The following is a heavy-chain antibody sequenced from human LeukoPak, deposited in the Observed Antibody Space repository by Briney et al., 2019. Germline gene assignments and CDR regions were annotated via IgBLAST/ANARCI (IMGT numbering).Heavy chain of an antibody. V-gene: IGHV3-21*05. J-gene: IGHJ4*01. CDR3: VRDHDWAFDH. CDR1: GFTLSSFS. CDR2: IGPNSRYI. D-gene: IGHD3-9*01. Sequence: GGSLRLSCAASGFTLSSFSTNWVRQAPGKGLEWVSHIGPNSRYISYADSVQGRSTISRDNAKNSLYLQMSSLRAEDTAVYYCVRDHDWAFDHWGQGTPVTVSS.